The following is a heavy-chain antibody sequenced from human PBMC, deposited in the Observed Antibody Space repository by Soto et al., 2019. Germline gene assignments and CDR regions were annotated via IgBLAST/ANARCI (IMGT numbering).Heavy chain of an antibody. CDR3: ARETQSSGWSWFDY. J-gene: IGHJ4*02. CDR2: IHPIGGST. CDR1: GYTFTNYY. Sequence: QVQLVQSGAEVKKPGASVKVSCKASGYTFTNYYIHWVRQAPGQGLDWMGMIHPIGGSTSYTRRFQGRVTLTRDTSTSTVYMELSSLRSEDTAVYYCARETQSSGWSWFDYWGQGALVTVSS. V-gene: IGHV1-46*01. D-gene: IGHD6-19*01.